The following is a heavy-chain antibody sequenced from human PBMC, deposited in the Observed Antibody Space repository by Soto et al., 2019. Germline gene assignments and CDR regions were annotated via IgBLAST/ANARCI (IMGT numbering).Heavy chain of an antibody. Sequence: ASVKVSCKASGYTFASNGISWVRQAPGQGLEWMGWISAYNGNTNYAQKLQGRVTMTTDTSTSTAYMELRSLRSDDTAVYYCARDRGAYGSGSYAKNWFDPWGQGTLVTVSS. CDR3: ARDRGAYGSGSYAKNWFDP. CDR1: GYTFASNG. CDR2: ISAYNGNT. V-gene: IGHV1-18*01. D-gene: IGHD3-10*01. J-gene: IGHJ5*02.